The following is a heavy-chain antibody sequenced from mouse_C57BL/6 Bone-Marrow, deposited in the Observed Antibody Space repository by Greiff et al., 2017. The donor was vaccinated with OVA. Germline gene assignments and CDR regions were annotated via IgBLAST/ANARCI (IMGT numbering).Heavy chain of an antibody. CDR1: GYSITSGYY. CDR3: ARDQGTTVVGDY. CDR2: ISYDGSN. Sequence: VQLQQSGPGLVKPSQSLSLTCSVTGYSITSGYYWNWIRQFPGNKLEWMGYISYDGSNNYNPSLKNRISITRDTSKNQFFLKLNSVTTEDTATYYCARDQGTTVVGDYWGQGTSVTVSS. D-gene: IGHD1-1*01. J-gene: IGHJ4*01. V-gene: IGHV3-6*01.